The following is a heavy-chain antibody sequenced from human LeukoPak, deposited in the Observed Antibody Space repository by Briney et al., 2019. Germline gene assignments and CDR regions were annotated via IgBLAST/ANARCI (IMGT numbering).Heavy chain of an antibody. J-gene: IGHJ4*02. CDR3: AKGEPGYSSGWYLGY. V-gene: IGHV3-23*01. D-gene: IGHD6-19*01. CDR1: GFTFSNYP. CDR2: ISESGDVT. Sequence: GGPLRLSCEASGFTFSNYPMSWVRQAPGRGLEWVSVISESGDVTHYADAMKGRFTISRDNAKNTLNLQMNSLRAEDTAVYYCAKGEPGYSSGWYLGYWGQGTLVTVSS.